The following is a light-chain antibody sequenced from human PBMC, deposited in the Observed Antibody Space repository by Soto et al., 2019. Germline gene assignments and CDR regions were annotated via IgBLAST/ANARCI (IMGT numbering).Light chain of an antibody. J-gene: IGKJ1*01. CDR2: WAS. CDR1: QSISNH. V-gene: IGKV4-1*01. Sequence: DIQMTQSPSSLSASVEDRVIITCRASQSISNHLAWYQHKPGQPPKMLIYWASIRESGVPDRFSGSGSGTDFTLTISSLQSEDVAVYYCQQYYTNSWSFGQGTKVDIK. CDR3: QQYYTNSWS.